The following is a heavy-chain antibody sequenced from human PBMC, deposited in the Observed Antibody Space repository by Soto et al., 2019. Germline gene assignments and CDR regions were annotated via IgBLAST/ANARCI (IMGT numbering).Heavy chain of an antibody. CDR2: IKEDGSEK. CDR1: GFKFRSYW. J-gene: IGHJ4*02. CDR3: TRGGGRDWNEYY. D-gene: IGHD1-1*01. V-gene: IGHV3-7*01. Sequence: EVQLVESGGTLVQPGGSLRLSCVASGFKFRSYWMSWVRQAPGKGLEWLANIKEDGSEKYYVDSVEGRFSISRDNARNSVYLQVISVRAEDTAIYYCTRGGGRDWNEYYWCQGTLVIVSS.